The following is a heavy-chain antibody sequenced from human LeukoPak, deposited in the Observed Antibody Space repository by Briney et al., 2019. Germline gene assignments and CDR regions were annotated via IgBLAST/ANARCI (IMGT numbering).Heavy chain of an antibody. CDR1: GYSFTSYW. CDR3: ARHPGSAYYYYYYMDV. Sequence: GESLKISCKGSGYSFTSYWIGWVRQMPGKGLEWMGIIYPGDSDTRYSPSFQGQVTISADKSISTAYLQWRSLKASDTAMYYCARHPGSAYYYYYYMDVWGKGTTVTVSS. CDR2: IYPGDSDT. V-gene: IGHV5-51*01. D-gene: IGHD1-14*01. J-gene: IGHJ6*03.